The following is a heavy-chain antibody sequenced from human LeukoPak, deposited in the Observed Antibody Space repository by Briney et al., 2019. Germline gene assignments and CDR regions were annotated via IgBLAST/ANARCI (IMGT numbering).Heavy chain of an antibody. CDR3: ARGPYSYDSSGAFDI. D-gene: IGHD3-22*01. V-gene: IGHV4-61*05. Sequence: SETLSLTCTVSGGSISSSSYYWGWIRQPPGKGLEWIGYIHYSGSTNYNPSLKSRVSISVETSKNQFSLKLSSVTAADTAVYFCARGPYSYDSSGAFDIWGQGTMVTVSS. J-gene: IGHJ3*02. CDR1: GGSISSSSYY. CDR2: IHYSGST.